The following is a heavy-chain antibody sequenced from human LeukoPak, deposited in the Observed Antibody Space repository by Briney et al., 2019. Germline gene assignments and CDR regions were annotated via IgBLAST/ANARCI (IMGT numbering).Heavy chain of an antibody. V-gene: IGHV3-9*01. CDR2: INWNGGNI. D-gene: IGHD3-22*01. CDR3: ARSMIVVVTPNDAFDI. Sequence: GGSLRLSCAASGFTFDDYAMHWVRQAPGKGLEWVSGINWNGGNIGYADSVKGRFTISRDNAKNSLYLQMNSLRAEDTALYYCARSMIVVVTPNDAFDIWGQGTMVTVSS. CDR1: GFTFDDYA. J-gene: IGHJ3*02.